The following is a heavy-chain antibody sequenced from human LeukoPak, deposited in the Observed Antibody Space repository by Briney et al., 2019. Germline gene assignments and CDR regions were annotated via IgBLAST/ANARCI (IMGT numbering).Heavy chain of an antibody. CDR1: GFTFSSYW. CDR3: AKDRGSSGYAY. D-gene: IGHD6-19*01. V-gene: IGHV3-23*01. CDR2: ISGSGGST. J-gene: IGHJ4*02. Sequence: GGSLRLSCAASGFTFSSYWIHWVRQAPGKGLEWVSAISGSGGSTYYADSVKGRFTISRDNSKNTLYLQMNSLRAEDTAVYYCAKDRGSSGYAYWGQGTLVTVSS.